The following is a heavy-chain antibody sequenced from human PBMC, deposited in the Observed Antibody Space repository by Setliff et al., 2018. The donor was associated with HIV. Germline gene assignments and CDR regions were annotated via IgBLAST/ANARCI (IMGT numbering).Heavy chain of an antibody. CDR1: GGSISNYY. V-gene: IGHV4-4*07. Sequence: SETLSLTCTVSGGSISNYYWSWIRQPAGKGLEWIGRIQTSGRTNNNPSLKSRVTMSVDTSKDQFSLILTSVTAADTAVYYCARSSRVNCGGDCYLFDYWGQGTPVTVTS. J-gene: IGHJ4*02. CDR3: ARSSRVNCGGDCYLFDY. D-gene: IGHD2-21*02. CDR2: IQTSGRT.